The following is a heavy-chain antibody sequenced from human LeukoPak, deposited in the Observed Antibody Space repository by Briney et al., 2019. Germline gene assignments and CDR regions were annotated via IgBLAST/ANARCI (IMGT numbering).Heavy chain of an antibody. CDR3: ARGSGFLLEGYCSGGSCALFDY. CDR1: GFTFSSYA. V-gene: IGHV3-64*01. CDR2: ISSNGGST. J-gene: IGHJ4*02. D-gene: IGHD2-15*01. Sequence: AGGSLRLSCAASGFTFSSYAMHWVRPAPGKGLEYVSAISSNGGSTYYANSVKGRFTISRDNSKNTLYLKMGSLRAEDMAVYYCARGSGFLLEGYCSGGSCALFDYWGQGTLVTVSS.